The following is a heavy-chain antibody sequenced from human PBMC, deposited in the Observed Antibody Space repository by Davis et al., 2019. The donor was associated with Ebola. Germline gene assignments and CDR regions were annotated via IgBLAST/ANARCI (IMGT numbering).Heavy chain of an antibody. CDR3: ARRPQYSSFDP. Sequence: SETLSLTCTVSGDSIGSYYWSWIRKPPGKGPEWNGHIYYSGTTNYNPSLKSRVTISVDTSRNQFSLKLNSVTAADTAVYYCARRPQYSSFDPWGQGILVTVSS. CDR1: GDSIGSYY. CDR2: IYYSGTT. D-gene: IGHD6-6*01. J-gene: IGHJ5*02. V-gene: IGHV4-59*01.